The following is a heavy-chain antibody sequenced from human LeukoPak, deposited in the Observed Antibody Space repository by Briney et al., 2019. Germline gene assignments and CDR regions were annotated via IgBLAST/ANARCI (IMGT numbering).Heavy chain of an antibody. CDR3: ARAEDGYKSTSLDY. CDR2: VDPSGGRT. Sequence: ASVKVSCKASGYTFTSYYIHWVRQAPGQGLEWMGTVDPSGGRTTYAREFQGRVTMTRDTSTSTVYMELSSLRSEDTAVYYCARAEDGYKSTSLDYWGQGTLVTVSS. CDR1: GYTFTSYY. J-gene: IGHJ4*02. V-gene: IGHV1-46*01. D-gene: IGHD5-24*01.